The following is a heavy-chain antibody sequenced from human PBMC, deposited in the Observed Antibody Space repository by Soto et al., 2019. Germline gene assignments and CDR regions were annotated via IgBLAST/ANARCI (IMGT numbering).Heavy chain of an antibody. Sequence: ASVKVSCKASEYTFTSYYMHWVRQAPGQGLEWMGIINPSGGSTSYAQKFQGRVTMTRDTSTSTVYMELSSLRSEDTAVYYCAAGIAAAGTFDYWGQGTLVTVSS. CDR2: INPSGGST. J-gene: IGHJ4*02. CDR1: EYTFTSYY. CDR3: AAGIAAAGTFDY. D-gene: IGHD6-13*01. V-gene: IGHV1-46*03.